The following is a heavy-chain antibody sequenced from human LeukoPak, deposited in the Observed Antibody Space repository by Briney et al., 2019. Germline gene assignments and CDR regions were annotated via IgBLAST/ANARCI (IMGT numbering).Heavy chain of an antibody. CDR1: GYTFTSYA. V-gene: IGHV1-69*04. D-gene: IGHD1-7*01. Sequence: SVKVSCKASGYTFTSYAISWVRQAPGQGLEWMGRIIPILGIANYAQKFQGRVTITADKSTSTAYMELSSLRSEDTAVYYCARSTATRITSSGTTVDYWGQGTLVTVSS. CDR3: ARSTATRITSSGTTVDY. CDR2: IIPILGIA. J-gene: IGHJ4*02.